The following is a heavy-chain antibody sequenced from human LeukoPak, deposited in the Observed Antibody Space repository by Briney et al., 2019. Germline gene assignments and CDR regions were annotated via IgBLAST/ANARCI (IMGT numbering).Heavy chain of an antibody. J-gene: IGHJ4*02. CDR2: IYSGGST. CDR3: AREGRYGDYEGY. D-gene: IGHD4-17*01. V-gene: IGHV4-4*07. Sequence: SETLSLTCTVSGASLNSYYWSWIRQPAGKGLEWIGRIYSGGSTNYNPSLKSRVTLSVDTSKNQFSLRLSSLTVADTAVYYCAREGRYGDYEGYWGQGILVTVSS. CDR1: GASLNSYY.